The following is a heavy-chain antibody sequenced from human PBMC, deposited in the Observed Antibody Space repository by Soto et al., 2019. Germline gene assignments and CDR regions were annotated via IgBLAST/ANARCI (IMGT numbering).Heavy chain of an antibody. CDR3: AREAHCGSCYSSYYYGMDV. J-gene: IGHJ6*02. D-gene: IGHD2-15*01. CDR1: GFTFSTYA. V-gene: IGHV3-23*01. CDR2: ISGSGGNT. Sequence: EVQLLESGGGLVQPGGSLRLSCAASGFTFSTYAMTWVRQAPGKGLEWVSAISGSGGNTYYADSVKGRFTISRDNSKNTLFLQMNSLRAEDTAVYYCAREAHCGSCYSSYYYGMDVWGQGTTVTVSS.